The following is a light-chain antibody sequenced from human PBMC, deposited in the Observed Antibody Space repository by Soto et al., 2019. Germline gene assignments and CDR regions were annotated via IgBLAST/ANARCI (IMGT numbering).Light chain of an antibody. Sequence: DIQMTQSPCILSASVGDRVTVTCRASQSISTSLAWYQQKPGKAPNLLISKASNLETGVPSRFSGSGSGTEFTLSISSLQTDDFATYYCQQFGSYSLTFGGGTKVDIK. CDR1: QSISTS. CDR2: KAS. V-gene: IGKV1-5*03. J-gene: IGKJ4*01. CDR3: QQFGSYSLT.